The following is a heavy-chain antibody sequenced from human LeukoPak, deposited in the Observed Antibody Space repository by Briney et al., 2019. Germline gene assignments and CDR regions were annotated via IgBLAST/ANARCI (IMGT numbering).Heavy chain of an antibody. Sequence: GGSLRLSCAASGFTFSSYSMNWVRQAPGKGLEWVSSISSSSSYIYYADSVKGRFTISRDNAKNSLYLQMNSLRAEDTAVYYYARDPEPDYGDSAEYFDYWGQGTLVTVSS. D-gene: IGHD4-17*01. CDR3: ARDPEPDYGDSAEYFDY. V-gene: IGHV3-21*01. CDR1: GFTFSSYS. J-gene: IGHJ4*02. CDR2: ISSSSSYI.